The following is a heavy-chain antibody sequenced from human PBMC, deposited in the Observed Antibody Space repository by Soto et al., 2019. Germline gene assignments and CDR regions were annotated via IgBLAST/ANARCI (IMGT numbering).Heavy chain of an antibody. Sequence: QVQLQESGPGLVKPSETLSLTCTVSGGSISSYYWSWIRQPPGKGLEWIGYIYYSGSTNYNPSLKSRVTISVDTSKNQFSLKLSSVTAADTAVYYCARPSAYSSSWYEYWGQGTLVTVSS. V-gene: IGHV4-59*08. CDR2: IYYSGST. CDR3: ARPSAYSSSWYEY. CDR1: GGSISSYY. D-gene: IGHD6-13*01. J-gene: IGHJ4*02.